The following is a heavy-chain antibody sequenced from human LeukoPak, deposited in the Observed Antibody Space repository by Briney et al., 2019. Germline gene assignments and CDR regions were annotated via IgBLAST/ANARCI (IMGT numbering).Heavy chain of an antibody. Sequence: SETLSLTCAVYGGSFSGYYWSWIRQPPGKGLEWIEEINHSGSTNYNPSLKSRVTISVDTSKNQFSLKLSSVTAADTAVYYCARGRGWYGGNSRTAYYYYGMDVWGQGTTVTVSS. J-gene: IGHJ6*02. V-gene: IGHV4-34*01. CDR2: INHSGST. D-gene: IGHD6-19*01. CDR1: GGSFSGYY. CDR3: ARGRGWYGGNSRTAYYYYGMDV.